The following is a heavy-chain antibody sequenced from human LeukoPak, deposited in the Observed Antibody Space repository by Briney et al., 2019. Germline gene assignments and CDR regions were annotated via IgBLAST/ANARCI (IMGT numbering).Heavy chain of an antibody. CDR3: AREAYSSSWDAFDI. CDR1: GGSISSSSYY. V-gene: IGHV4-39*07. Sequence: SETLSLTCTVSGGSISSSSYYWGWIRQPPGKGLEWIGSIYYSGSTYYNPSLKSRVTISVDTSKNQFSLKLSSVTAADTAVYYCAREAYSSSWDAFDIWGQGTMVTVSS. J-gene: IGHJ3*02. D-gene: IGHD6-6*01. CDR2: IYYSGST.